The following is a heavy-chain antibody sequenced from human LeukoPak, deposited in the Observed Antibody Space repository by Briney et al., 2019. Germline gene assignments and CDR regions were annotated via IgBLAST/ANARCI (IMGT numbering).Heavy chain of an antibody. CDR1: GYTFTSYY. CDR2: INPSGGST. Sequence: ASVKVSCKASGYTFTSYYMHWVRQAPGQGLEWMVIINPSGGSTSYAQKFHGRVTMTRDTSTSTVYMELSSLRSEDTAVYYCATSPYSSGWYSWWGQGTLVTVSS. V-gene: IGHV1-46*01. D-gene: IGHD6-19*01. J-gene: IGHJ4*02. CDR3: ATSPYSSGWYSW.